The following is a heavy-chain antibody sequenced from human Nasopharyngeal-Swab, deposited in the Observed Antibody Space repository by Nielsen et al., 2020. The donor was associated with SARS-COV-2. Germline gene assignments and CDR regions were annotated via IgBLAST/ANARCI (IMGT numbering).Heavy chain of an antibody. J-gene: IGHJ6*02. CDR1: GFTFSSYG. CDR3: AKDGPGDHQVHYYYYGMDV. V-gene: IGHV3-30*18. Sequence: GESLKISCAASGFTFSSYGMHWVLQAPGKGLEWVAVISYDGSNKYYADSVKGRFTISRDNSKNTLYLQMNSLRAEDTAVYYCAKDGPGDHQVHYYYYGMDVWGQGTTVTVSS. CDR2: ISYDGSNK. D-gene: IGHD2-21*02.